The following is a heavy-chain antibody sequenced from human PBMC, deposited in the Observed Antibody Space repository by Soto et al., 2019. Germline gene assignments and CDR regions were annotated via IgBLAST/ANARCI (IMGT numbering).Heavy chain of an antibody. Sequence: QVPLVQSGAEVRKPGASVKVSCKPSGYTFNTYYLHWLRQAPGQALEWMGVIHPSGGGTTYAQKFLGRVTVTRDTSTTTVFMELRSLRSDDTAVYYCARGGHIAVVTASFDYWGQGTLVTVSS. D-gene: IGHD2-21*02. V-gene: IGHV1-46*02. J-gene: IGHJ4*02. CDR3: ARGGHIAVVTASFDY. CDR2: IHPSGGGT. CDR1: GYTFNTYY.